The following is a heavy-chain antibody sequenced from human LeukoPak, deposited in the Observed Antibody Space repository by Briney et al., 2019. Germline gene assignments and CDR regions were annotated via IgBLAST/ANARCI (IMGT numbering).Heavy chain of an antibody. CDR1: GFTFDDYS. V-gene: IGHV3-9*01. CDR3: ARDTMVRGITGFDY. CDR2: ISWNTGSI. J-gene: IGHJ4*02. D-gene: IGHD3-10*01. Sequence: PGRSLRLSCAASGFTFDDYSMHWVRQAPGKGLEGVSCISWNTGSIGYADSVKGRFTISRDNAKNSLYLQMTSLRDEDTAVSYCARDTMVRGITGFDYWGQGTLVTVSS.